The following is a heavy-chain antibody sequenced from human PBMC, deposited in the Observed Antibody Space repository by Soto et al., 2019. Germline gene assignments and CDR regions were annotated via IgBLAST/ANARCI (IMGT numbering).Heavy chain of an antibody. V-gene: IGHV3-23*01. D-gene: IGHD2-15*01. J-gene: IGHJ2*01. CDR2: ISGSGGST. Sequence: GESLKISCAASGFTFSSYAMSWVRQAPGKGLEWVSAISGSGGSTYYADSVKGRFTISRDNSKNTLYLQMNSLRAEDTAVYYCAKKSVDIVVVVAARPWYFDLWGRGTLVTVSS. CDR1: GFTFSSYA. CDR3: AKKSVDIVVVVAARPWYFDL.